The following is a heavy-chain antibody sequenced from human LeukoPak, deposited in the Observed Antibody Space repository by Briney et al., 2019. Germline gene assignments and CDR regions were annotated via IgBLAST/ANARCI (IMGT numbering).Heavy chain of an antibody. V-gene: IGHV1-58*02. CDR1: GFTFTSSA. Sequence: GASVKVSCKASGFTFTSSAMQWVRQARGQGLEWIGWIVVGSGNTNYAQKFQERVTITRDMSTSTAYMELSGLRSEDTAVYYCAAGQWLVTLDAFDIWGRGTMVTVSS. CDR3: AAGQWLVTLDAFDI. CDR2: IVVGSGNT. D-gene: IGHD6-19*01. J-gene: IGHJ3*02.